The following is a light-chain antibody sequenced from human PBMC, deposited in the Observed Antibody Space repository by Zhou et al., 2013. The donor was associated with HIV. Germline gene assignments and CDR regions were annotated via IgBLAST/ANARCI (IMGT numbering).Light chain of an antibody. Sequence: EIVMTQFPAILSVSPGERVTVSCRASQSISTNLAWYQHKPGQAPRLLISGASTRATGIPSRFSGSGSGTEFTLTISGLQSEDFATYYCQQYSTVPWTFGPGTKVEIK. CDR1: QSISTN. CDR3: QQYSTVPWT. V-gene: IGKV3-15*01. J-gene: IGKJ1*01. CDR2: GAS.